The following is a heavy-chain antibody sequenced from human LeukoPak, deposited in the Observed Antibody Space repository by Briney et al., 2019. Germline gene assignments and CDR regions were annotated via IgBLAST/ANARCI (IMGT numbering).Heavy chain of an antibody. Sequence: SETLSLTCTVSEDSLSRYYWSWLRQPPREGLEWIGYIYYTGSTNYNPSLPSRATISVDMSKNQVSLKLTSVTAADTAVYYCARDSYYGSGGGYVAYCGQGTQVTVSS. V-gene: IGHV4-59*01. CDR3: ARDSYYGSGGGYVAY. CDR2: IYYTGST. D-gene: IGHD3-10*01. J-gene: IGHJ4*02. CDR1: EDSLSRYY.